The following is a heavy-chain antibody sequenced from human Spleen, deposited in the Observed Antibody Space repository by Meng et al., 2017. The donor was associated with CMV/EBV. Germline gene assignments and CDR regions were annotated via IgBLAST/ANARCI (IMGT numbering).Heavy chain of an antibody. D-gene: IGHD6-19*01. V-gene: IGHV4-34*01. Sequence: SETLSLTCAVYGGSFSGYYWNWIRQPPGKGLEWIGEINHSGSTNYNPSLKSRVTISVDTSKNQFSLKLSSVTAADTAVYYCARVRVAGTLYYYYYGMDVWGQGTTVTVSS. CDR1: GGSFSGYY. CDR2: INHSGST. J-gene: IGHJ6*02. CDR3: ARVRVAGTLYYYYYGMDV.